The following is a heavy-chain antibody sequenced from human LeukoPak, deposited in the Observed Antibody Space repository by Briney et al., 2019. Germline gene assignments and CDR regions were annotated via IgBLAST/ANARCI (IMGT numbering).Heavy chain of an antibody. CDR3: ARAKKAVAGFFDY. Sequence: SETLSLTCTVSGDSISSYYWSWIRQPPGKRLEWIGYIYYSGSTNYNPSLKSRLTISIDTSKNQLSLKLSSVTAADTAVYYCARAKKAVAGFFDYWGQGTLVTASS. CDR1: GDSISSYY. J-gene: IGHJ4*02. CDR2: IYYSGST. D-gene: IGHD6-19*01. V-gene: IGHV4-59*01.